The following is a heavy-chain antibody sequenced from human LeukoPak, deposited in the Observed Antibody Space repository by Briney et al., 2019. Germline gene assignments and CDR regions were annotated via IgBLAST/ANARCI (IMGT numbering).Heavy chain of an antibody. V-gene: IGHV3-64*02. D-gene: IGHD3-3*01. J-gene: IGHJ4*02. CDR2: IRRNGDST. CDR1: GFSFSTYT. CDR3: AKSIGVVIPLYFDY. Sequence: PGGSLRLSCAASGFSFSTYTIHWVRQAPGKGLEYVSAIRRNGDSTYYADSVKGRFTISRDNSKNTLYLQMNSLRAEDTAVYYCAKSIGVVIPLYFDYWGQGTLVTVSS.